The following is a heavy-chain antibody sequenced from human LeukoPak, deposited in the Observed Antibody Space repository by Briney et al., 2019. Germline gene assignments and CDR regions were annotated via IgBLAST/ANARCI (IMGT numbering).Heavy chain of an antibody. J-gene: IGHJ3*02. CDR2: IIAILGKA. V-gene: IGHV1-69*05. CDR3: ASPDPGYSGSYGPAFDI. CDR1: GGTFSSYD. Sequence: GYSVKVSCKVSGGTFSSYDISWVRQAPGQGREWMGGIIAILGKAKYAQKFQGRVTINTEEYKRRAYMEMSRLRSEDTAVYYCASPDPGYSGSYGPAFDIWGQGTMVTVSS. D-gene: IGHD1-26*01.